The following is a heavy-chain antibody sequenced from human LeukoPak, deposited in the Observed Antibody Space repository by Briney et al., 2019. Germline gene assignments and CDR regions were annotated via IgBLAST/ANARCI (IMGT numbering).Heavy chain of an antibody. CDR1: GFTFSSYL. Sequence: GGSLRLSCAASGFTFSSYLMNWVRQAPGKGLEGVSSISSSSSYIYYADSVKGRFTISRENAKTSLYLQMNSLRAEDTAVYYCATGAPGSSGWYYVYWGQGTLVTVSS. J-gene: IGHJ4*02. V-gene: IGHV3-21*01. CDR2: ISSSSSYI. CDR3: ATGAPGSSGWYYVY. D-gene: IGHD6-19*01.